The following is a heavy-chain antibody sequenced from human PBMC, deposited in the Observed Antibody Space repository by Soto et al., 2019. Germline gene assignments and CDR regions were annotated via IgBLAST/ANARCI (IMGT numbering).Heavy chain of an antibody. V-gene: IGHV1-69*13. J-gene: IGHJ3*01. D-gene: IGHD1-26*01. CDR1: GGTFSVYA. CDR2: IIPIFGTA. CDR3: ARGRVGALDAFDL. Sequence: SVKVSCKASGGTFSVYAISWVRQAPGQGLEWMGGIIPIFGTANYAQKFQGRVTITADESTSTAYMELSSLRSEDTAVYYCARGRVGALDAFDLWGQGTMVTVSS.